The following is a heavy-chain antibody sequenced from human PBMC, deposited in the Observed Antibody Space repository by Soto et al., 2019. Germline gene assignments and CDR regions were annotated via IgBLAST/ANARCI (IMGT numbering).Heavy chain of an antibody. V-gene: IGHV1-18*04. Sequence: ASVKVSCKASGYTFTSYGINWVRQAPGQGLEWMGWISASTGNTNYAESVQGRVTLTTDISTSTAYMELRRLTSNDAAVYYCARSPRVIVAAKGTLDYWGQGTPVTVSS. CDR1: GYTFTSYG. CDR2: ISASTGNT. CDR3: ARSPRVIVAAKGTLDY. D-gene: IGHD5-12*01. J-gene: IGHJ4*02.